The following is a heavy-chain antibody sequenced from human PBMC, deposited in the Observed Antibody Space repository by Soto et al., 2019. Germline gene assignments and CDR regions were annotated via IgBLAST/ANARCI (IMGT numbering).Heavy chain of an antibody. D-gene: IGHD6-13*01. CDR1: GFTFTSSA. Sequence: SVKVSCKASGFTFTSSAVQWVRQARGQRLEWIGWIVVGSGNTNYAQKFQERVTITRDMSTSTAYMELSSLRSEDTAVYYCAALGPSSSWIDYWGQGTLVTVSS. J-gene: IGHJ4*02. CDR2: IVVGSGNT. CDR3: AALGPSSSWIDY. V-gene: IGHV1-58*01.